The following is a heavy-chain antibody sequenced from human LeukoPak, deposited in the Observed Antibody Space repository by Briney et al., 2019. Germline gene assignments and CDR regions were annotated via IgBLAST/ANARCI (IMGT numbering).Heavy chain of an antibody. CDR2: INPSGGST. D-gene: IGHD5-24*01. V-gene: IGHV1-46*01. CDR3: ARNRWLDC. Sequence: ASVRVSCRASGYTFTNYYMHRVRQAPGQGLEWMGIINPSGGSTTYAQKLQDGVTMTRDMSTSTVYMELSSLRSEDTAVYYCARNRWLDCWGQGTLVTVPS. J-gene: IGHJ4*02. CDR1: GYTFTNYY.